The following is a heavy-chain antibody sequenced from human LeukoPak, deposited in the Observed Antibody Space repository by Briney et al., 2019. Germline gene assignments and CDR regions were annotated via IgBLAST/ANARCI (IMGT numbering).Heavy chain of an antibody. J-gene: IGHJ4*02. CDR2: IYTSGST. V-gene: IGHV4-61*02. CDR1: GGSISSLNYH. D-gene: IGHD6-13*01. Sequence: PSQTLSLTCTVSGGSISSLNYHWTWIRQPAGKGLELIGRIYTSGSTNYSPSFKSRVTISINTSKNQFSLKLSSVTAADTAVYYCARDRRQYSSSWYAFDYWGQGTLVTVSS. CDR3: ARDRRQYSSSWYAFDY.